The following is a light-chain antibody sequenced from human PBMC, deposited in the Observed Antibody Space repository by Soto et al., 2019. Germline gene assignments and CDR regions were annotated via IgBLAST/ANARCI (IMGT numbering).Light chain of an antibody. Sequence: DIQMTQSPSSLSASVGDRVNITCRASQSIGTYLNWYHQRPGQAPRLLMYSASTLQSGVPSKFSGSGSGTEFTLTISSLQPDDFATYQCQNYKSYSEASGQLTTVDIK. CDR2: SAS. CDR3: QNYKSYSEA. CDR1: QSIGTY. J-gene: IGKJ1*01. V-gene: IGKV1-9*01.